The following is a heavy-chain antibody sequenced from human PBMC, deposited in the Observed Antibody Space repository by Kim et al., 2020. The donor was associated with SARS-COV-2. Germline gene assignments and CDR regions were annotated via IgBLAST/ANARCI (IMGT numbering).Heavy chain of an antibody. Sequence: SETLSLTCTVSGGSISSSSYYWGWIRQPPGKGLEWIGSIYYSGSTYYNPSLKSRVTISVDTSKNQFSLKLSSVTAADTAVYYCARRRLHHLGSRVYWGQGTLVTVSS. V-gene: IGHV4-39*01. D-gene: IGHD4-4*01. CDR2: IYYSGST. CDR3: ARRRLHHLGSRVY. J-gene: IGHJ4*02. CDR1: GGSISSSSYY.